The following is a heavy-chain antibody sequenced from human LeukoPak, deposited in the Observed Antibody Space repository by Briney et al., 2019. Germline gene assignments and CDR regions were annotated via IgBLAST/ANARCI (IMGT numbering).Heavy chain of an antibody. CDR2: ISWNSGSI. D-gene: IGHD6-13*01. Sequence: GGSLRLSCAASGFTFSSYAMHWVRQAPGKGLEWVSGISWNSGSIGYADSVKGRFTIPRDNAKNSLYLQMNSLRAEDTALYYCAKDSRSSSWYIFDYWGQGTLVTVSS. CDR3: AKDSRSSSWYIFDY. J-gene: IGHJ4*02. CDR1: GFTFSSYA. V-gene: IGHV3-9*01.